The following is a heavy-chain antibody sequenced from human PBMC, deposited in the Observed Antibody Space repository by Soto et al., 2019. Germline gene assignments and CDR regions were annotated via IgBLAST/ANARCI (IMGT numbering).Heavy chain of an antibody. V-gene: IGHV3-7*01. CDR2: INEDGSQN. Sequence: EVQLVESGGGLVQPGESLRLSCAASGFTFSTSWMTWVHQAPGKGLEWVASINEDGSQNFYVDSVKGRFTMSRDNARNTLYLQMDSLRVEDTAVFYCARDPAFGAFDIWGQGTMVTVSS. CDR3: ARDPAFGAFDI. J-gene: IGHJ3*02. CDR1: GFTFSTSW. D-gene: IGHD3-16*01.